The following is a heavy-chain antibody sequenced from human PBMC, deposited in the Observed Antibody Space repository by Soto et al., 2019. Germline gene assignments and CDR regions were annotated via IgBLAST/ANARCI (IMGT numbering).Heavy chain of an antibody. Sequence: SETLSLTCTVSGGSISSGDYYWSWIRQPPGKGPEWIGYIYYSGSTYYNPSLKSRVTISVDTSKNQFSLKLSSVTAADTAVYYCARESITMVRGVPYYYYGMDVWGQGTTVTVSS. D-gene: IGHD3-10*01. J-gene: IGHJ6*02. V-gene: IGHV4-30-4*01. CDR1: GGSISSGDYY. CDR3: ARESITMVRGVPYYYYGMDV. CDR2: IYYSGST.